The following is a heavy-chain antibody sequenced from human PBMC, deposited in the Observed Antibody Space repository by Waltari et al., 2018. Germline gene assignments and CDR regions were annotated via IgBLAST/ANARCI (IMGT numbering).Heavy chain of an antibody. J-gene: IGHJ3*02. CDR3: AKGGSWGSSHWGDAFDI. D-gene: IGHD3-16*01. CDR1: GFTFSSYA. V-gene: IGHV3-23*03. Sequence: EVQLLESGGGLVQPGGSLRLSCAASGFTFSSYAMSWVRQAPGKGLEWVSVIYSGGSSTYYADSGKGRFTISRDNSKNTLYLQMNSLRAEDTAVYYCAKGGSWGSSHWGDAFDIWGQGTMVTVSS. CDR2: IYSGGSST.